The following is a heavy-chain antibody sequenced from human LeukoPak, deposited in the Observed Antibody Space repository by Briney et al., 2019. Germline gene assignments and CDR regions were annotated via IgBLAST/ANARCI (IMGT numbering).Heavy chain of an antibody. Sequence: PSETLSLTCAVYGGSFSGYYWSWIRQPPGKGLEWIGEINHSGSTNYNPSLKSRVTISVDTSKNQFSLKLSSVTAADTAVYYCARGRVGSTVRSGYYYYGMDVWGQGTTVTVSS. CDR3: ARGRVGSTVRSGYYYYGMDV. V-gene: IGHV4-34*01. J-gene: IGHJ6*02. D-gene: IGHD1-26*01. CDR2: INHSGST. CDR1: GGSFSGYY.